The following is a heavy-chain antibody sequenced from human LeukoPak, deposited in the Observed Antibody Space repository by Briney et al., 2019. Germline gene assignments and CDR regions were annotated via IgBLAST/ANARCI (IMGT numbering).Heavy chain of an antibody. V-gene: IGHV4-34*01. CDR1: GGSFSGYY. CDR3: ARVAGDPIYYYYYMDV. CDR2: INDSGST. Sequence: SETLSLTCAVYGGSFSGYYRRWIRQSPGKGLEWMGEINDSGSTNYDPSLKSRVTISVDTSKNQISLKLTSVTAADTAVYYCARVAGDPIYYYYYMDVWGKGTTVTVSS. D-gene: IGHD7-27*01. J-gene: IGHJ6*03.